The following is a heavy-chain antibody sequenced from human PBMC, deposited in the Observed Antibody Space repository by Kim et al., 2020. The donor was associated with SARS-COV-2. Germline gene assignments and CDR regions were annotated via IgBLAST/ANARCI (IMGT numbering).Heavy chain of an antibody. CDR2: ISSSGSTI. CDR1: GFTFSDYY. V-gene: IGHV3-11*01. CDR3: ARAGYQLLSLFRNWFDP. Sequence: GGSLRLSCAASGFTFSDYYMSWIRQAPGKGLEWVSYISSSGSTIYYADSVKGRFTISRDNAKNSLYLQMNSLRAEDTAVYYCARAGYQLLSLFRNWFDPWGQGTLVTVSS. J-gene: IGHJ5*02. D-gene: IGHD2-2*01.